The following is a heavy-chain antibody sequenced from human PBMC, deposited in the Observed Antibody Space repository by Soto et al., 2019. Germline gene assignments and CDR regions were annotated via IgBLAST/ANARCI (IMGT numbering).Heavy chain of an antibody. D-gene: IGHD5-18*01. CDR2: IYGSGRT. CDR3: ARDFDVNTALDYWYFVL. CDR1: GGSTTNYY. Sequence: QVQLQESGPGLVKPSETLSLTCTVSGGSTTNYYWSWLRQPAGKGLEYIGRIYGSGRTNYNPSLKNRVTMSVSLNQMSLRLTSVTAADTAVYYCARDFDVNTALDYWYFVLWGRGALVTVSS. V-gene: IGHV4-4*07. J-gene: IGHJ2*01.